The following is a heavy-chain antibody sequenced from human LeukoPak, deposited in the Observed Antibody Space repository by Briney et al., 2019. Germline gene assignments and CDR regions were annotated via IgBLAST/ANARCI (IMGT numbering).Heavy chain of an antibody. J-gene: IGHJ4*02. Sequence: PGGSLRLSCAASGFTFSSYSMNWVRQAPGKGLEWVSSISSSSSYIYYADSVKGRFTISRDNAKNSLYLQMNSLRAEDTAVYYCARDRDIVVVPAAPIDYWGQGTLVTVSS. V-gene: IGHV3-21*01. CDR1: GFTFSSYS. D-gene: IGHD2-2*01. CDR2: ISSSSSYI. CDR3: ARDRDIVVVPAAPIDY.